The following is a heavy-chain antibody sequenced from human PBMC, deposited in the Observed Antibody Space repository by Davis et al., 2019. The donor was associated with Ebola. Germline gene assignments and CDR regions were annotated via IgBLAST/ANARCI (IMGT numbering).Heavy chain of an antibody. D-gene: IGHD6-13*01. J-gene: IGHJ4*02. CDR3: ARARSLAAAGMGFDY. CDR1: GYSISSGYY. Sequence: MPGGSLRLSCSVPGYSISSGYYWGWIRQPPGKGPEWIGSIHHSGSTYYSPSLKSRVTMSVDTSKNQFSLKLSSVTAADTAVYYCARARSLAAAGMGFDYWGQGTLVTVSS. V-gene: IGHV4-38-2*02. CDR2: IHHSGST.